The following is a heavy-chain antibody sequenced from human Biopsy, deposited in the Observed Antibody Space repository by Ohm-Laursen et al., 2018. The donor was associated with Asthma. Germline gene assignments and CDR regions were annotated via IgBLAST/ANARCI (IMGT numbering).Heavy chain of an antibody. CDR1: GFSFSEFV. V-gene: IGHV3-30*03. CDR3: ARDKPSHIDYYYGMDV. Sequence: SLRLSCSASGFSFSEFVMHWVRQAPGKGLEWVAVISYDGSTKYYADSVKGRFTISRDNSKNTLYLQMNSLRAEDTAVYYCARDKPSHIDYYYGMDVWGQGTVVSVSS. CDR2: ISYDGSTK. J-gene: IGHJ6*02.